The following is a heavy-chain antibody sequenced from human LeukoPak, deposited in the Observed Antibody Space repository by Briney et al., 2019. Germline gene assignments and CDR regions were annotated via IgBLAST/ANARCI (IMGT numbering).Heavy chain of an antibody. CDR3: ATKAREAPE. V-gene: IGHV3-11*01. J-gene: IGHJ4*01. Sequence: RPSETLSLTCTVSGGSISSYYWSWIRQAPGKGLEWLSYISGDGGDINYADSVGGRFTVSRDNAKNALYLQMNSLRVEDTAIYYCATKAREAPEWGQGTLVTVSS. D-gene: IGHD1/OR15-1a*01. CDR1: GGSISSYY. CDR2: ISGDGGDI.